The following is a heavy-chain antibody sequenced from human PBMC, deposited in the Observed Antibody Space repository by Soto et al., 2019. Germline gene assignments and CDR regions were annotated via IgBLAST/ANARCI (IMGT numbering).Heavy chain of an antibody. CDR1: GDSINSDNYY. J-gene: IGHJ4*02. D-gene: IGHD3-9*01. CDR2: IYYRGNT. V-gene: IGHV4-39*01. Sequence: QLQLQESGPGLVKPSETLSLTCSVSGDSINSDNYYWGWIRQPPGKGLEWIGSIYYRGNTYYNPSRKIRATISLDKSKSQFSLKLNSVTAADSAVYFCARLEGLATISYYFDYWGQGTLVTVSS. CDR3: ARLEGLATISYYFDY.